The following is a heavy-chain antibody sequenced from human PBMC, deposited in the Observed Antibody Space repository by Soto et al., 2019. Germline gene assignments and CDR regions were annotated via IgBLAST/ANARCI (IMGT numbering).Heavy chain of an antibody. Sequence: EVQLVESGGGLVQPGRSLRLSCAASGFSFDDYAMIWVRQAPGEGLEWVAGISWNDVTVRYADSVKGRFIISRDNTKSSLYLQMNSLSTEDTALYYCAKDVAAASFTFFDYLGQGTLVTVSS. CDR2: ISWNDVTV. CDR3: AKDVAAASFTFFDY. V-gene: IGHV3-9*01. D-gene: IGHD3-10*01. J-gene: IGHJ4*02. CDR1: GFSFDDYA.